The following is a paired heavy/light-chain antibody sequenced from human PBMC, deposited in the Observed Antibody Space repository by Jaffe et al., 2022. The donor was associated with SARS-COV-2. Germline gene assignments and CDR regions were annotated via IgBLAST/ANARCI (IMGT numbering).Heavy chain of an antibody. D-gene: IGHD3-22*01. J-gene: IGHJ4*02. Sequence: QLQLQESGPGLVKPSETLSLTCTVSGGSISSSSYYWGWIRQPPGKGLEWIGSIYYSGSTYYNPSLKSRVTISVDTSKNQFSLKLSSVTAADTAVYYCARQGYYDSSGYYFLAPVDYWGQGTLVTVSS. CDR1: GGSISSSSYY. V-gene: IGHV4-39*01. CDR3: ARQGYYDSSGYYFLAPVDY. CDR2: IYYSGST.
Light chain of an antibody. V-gene: IGLV2-14*01. CDR3: SSYTSSSIL. CDR1: SSDVGGYNY. J-gene: IGLJ2*01. CDR2: EVS. Sequence: QSALTQPASVSGSPGQSITISCTGTSSDVGGYNYVSWYQQHPGKAPKLMIYEVSNRPSGVPDRFSGSKSGNTASLTISGLQAEDEADYYCSSYTSSSILFGGGTKLTVL.